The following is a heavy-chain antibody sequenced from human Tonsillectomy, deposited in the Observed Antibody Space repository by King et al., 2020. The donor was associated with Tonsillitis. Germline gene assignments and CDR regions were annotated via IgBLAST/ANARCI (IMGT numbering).Heavy chain of an antibody. J-gene: IGHJ4*02. CDR3: ARDDLDY. Sequence: VQLVESGGGLVQPGGSLRLSCAASGFTFSSYWMSWARQAPGKGLEWVANINQDGSEKYYVDSVKGRFTISRDNAENSLYLQMGSLRAEDTAVFYCARDDLDYWGQGTLVTVSS. CDR1: GFTFSSYW. CDR2: INQDGSEK. V-gene: IGHV3-7*03.